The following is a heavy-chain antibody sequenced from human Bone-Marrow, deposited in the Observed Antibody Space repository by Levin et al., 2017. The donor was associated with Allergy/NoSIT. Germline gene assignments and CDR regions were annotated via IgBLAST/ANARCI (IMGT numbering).Heavy chain of an antibody. CDR2: IYPGDSDT. Sequence: GGSLRLSCQGSGYDITSYWIAWVRQLPGKGLEWVGIIYPGDSDTRSSPSYEGQVTISADKSITTAYLQRSSLPASDTAMYYCATSRSGNSNWFDPWGQGTLVTVSS. CDR1: GYDITSYW. CDR3: ATSRSGNSNWFDP. D-gene: IGHD6-19*01. V-gene: IGHV5-51*01. J-gene: IGHJ5*02.